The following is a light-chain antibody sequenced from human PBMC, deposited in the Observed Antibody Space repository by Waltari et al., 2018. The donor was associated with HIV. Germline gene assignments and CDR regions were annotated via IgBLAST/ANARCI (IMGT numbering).Light chain of an antibody. CDR2: AAS. V-gene: IGKV1-39*01. J-gene: IGKJ1*01. CDR3: QQSYSTPQT. Sequence: DIQMTQSPSSLSASVGDRVTITYRASQSISKYLNWYQQKAGKAPELLVFAASNLQRGVPSRFLGSGSATDFTLTISSLQPEDSASYYCQQSYSTPQTFGQGTKVEIK. CDR1: QSISKY.